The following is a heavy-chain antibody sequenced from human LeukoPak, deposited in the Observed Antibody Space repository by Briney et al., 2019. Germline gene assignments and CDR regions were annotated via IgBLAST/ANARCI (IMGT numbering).Heavy chain of an antibody. V-gene: IGHV4-39*07. CDR3: VRGYRPLDV. J-gene: IGHJ2*01. Sequence: PSETLSLTCTVSGGSISSSNYYWGWIRQPPGKGLEWIGSINYSGSTNYNPSFKSRVTISVDTSKNQFSLKLRSVTAADTAVYYCVRGYRPLDVWGRGTLVTVSS. CDR1: GGSISSSNYY. D-gene: IGHD3-16*02. CDR2: INYSGST.